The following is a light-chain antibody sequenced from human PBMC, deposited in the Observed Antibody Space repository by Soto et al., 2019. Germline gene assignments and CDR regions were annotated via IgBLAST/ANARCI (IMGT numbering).Light chain of an antibody. J-gene: IGKJ2*02. Sequence: DIQMTQSPSSLSASVGDRVTITCRASQSISTYLNWYQQKVGQAPKLLNYAASSLQRGVPSRFSGSRSGTDFTFTISSLQPEDFATDYCQQSYSTPRTFGQGTKLEIK. CDR3: QQSYSTPRT. CDR2: AAS. V-gene: IGKV1-39*01. CDR1: QSISTY.